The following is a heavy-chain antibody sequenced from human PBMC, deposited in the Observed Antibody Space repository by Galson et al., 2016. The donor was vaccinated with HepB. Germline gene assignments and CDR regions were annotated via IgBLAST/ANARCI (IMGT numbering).Heavy chain of an antibody. Sequence: SLRLSCAASGFTFSSYWMHWVRRVPGKGLVWVSRVNDDGTNTNYADSVKGRFTVSRDNAKNTLYLQMDSLRAEDTAVYHCATHRYCSRTSCSLQFDHWGQGTLVTVSS. CDR2: VNDDGTNT. CDR3: ATHRYCSRTSCSLQFDH. V-gene: IGHV3-74*01. J-gene: IGHJ4*02. D-gene: IGHD2-2*01. CDR1: GFTFSSYW.